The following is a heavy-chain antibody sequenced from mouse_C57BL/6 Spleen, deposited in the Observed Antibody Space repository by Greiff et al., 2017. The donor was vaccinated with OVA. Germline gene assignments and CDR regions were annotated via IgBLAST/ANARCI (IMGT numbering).Heavy chain of an antibody. Sequence: VQLQQSGPGLVKPSQSLSLTCSVTGYSITSGYYWNWIRQFPGNKLKWMGYISYDGSNNYNPSLKNRISITRDTSKNQFFLKLNSVTTEDTATYYCARKVYYGYDGNFDYWGQGTTLTVSS. CDR1: GYSITSGYY. J-gene: IGHJ2*01. D-gene: IGHD2-2*01. V-gene: IGHV3-6*01. CDR2: ISYDGSN. CDR3: ARKVYYGYDGNFDY.